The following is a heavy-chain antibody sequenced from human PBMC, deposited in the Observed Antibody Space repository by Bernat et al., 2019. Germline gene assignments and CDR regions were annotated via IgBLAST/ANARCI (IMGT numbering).Heavy chain of an antibody. Sequence: QVQLQEPGPGLVKPSGTLSLTCAVSGGSISSSNWWSWVRQPPGKGLEWIGEIYHSGSTNYNPSLKSRVTISVGKSKNQLSLKLRSVTAADAAVYDGARDRSRYSSSGPFDPWGQGTLVTVSS. CDR1: GGSISSSNW. D-gene: IGHD6-13*01. CDR3: ARDRSRYSSSGPFDP. J-gene: IGHJ5*02. V-gene: IGHV4-4*02. CDR2: IYHSGST.